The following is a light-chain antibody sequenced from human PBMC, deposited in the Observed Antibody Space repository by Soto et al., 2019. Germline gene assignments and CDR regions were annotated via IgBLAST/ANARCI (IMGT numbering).Light chain of an antibody. J-gene: IGKJ3*01. CDR2: AAS. CDR1: QGITND. V-gene: IGKV1-9*01. Sequence: DIQLTKSPSFLSASVGDRVTITCRASQGITNDLAWYQQKPGKAPKLLIYAASSLQRGVPSTFSGSGFGTEFTLTISSLQPEDFATYFCQQFNIDPFTFGPGTTVDFK. CDR3: QQFNIDPFT.